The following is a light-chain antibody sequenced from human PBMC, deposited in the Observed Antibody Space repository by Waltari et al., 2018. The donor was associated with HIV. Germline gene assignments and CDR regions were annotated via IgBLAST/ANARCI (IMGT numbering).Light chain of an antibody. J-gene: IGLJ2*01. CDR3: TSYAGNNNYII. CDR1: SSDVGAYTY. Sequence: QSALTPPPSASGSPGPSVTISCTGTSSDVGAYTYVSWYHPHPGKAPKPMIYDVRKRPSGVPDRFSGSKSGNTASMTVSGLQTEDEADYYCTSYAGNNNYIIFGGGTKLTVL. V-gene: IGLV2-8*01. CDR2: DVR.